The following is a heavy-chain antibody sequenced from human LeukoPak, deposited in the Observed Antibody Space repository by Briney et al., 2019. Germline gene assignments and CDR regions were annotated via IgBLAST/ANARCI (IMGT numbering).Heavy chain of an antibody. CDR2: IYYSGST. CDR1: GGSISSGDYY. V-gene: IGHV4-30-4*08. D-gene: IGHD3-3*01. CDR3: ARVVSASRITIFGVVIDYFDY. Sequence: SQTLSLTCTVSGGSISSGDYYWSWIRQPPGKGLEWIGYIYYSGSTYYNPSLKSRVTISVDTSKNQFSLKPSSVTAADTAVYYCARVVSASRITIFGVVIDYFDYWGQGTLVTVSS. J-gene: IGHJ4*02.